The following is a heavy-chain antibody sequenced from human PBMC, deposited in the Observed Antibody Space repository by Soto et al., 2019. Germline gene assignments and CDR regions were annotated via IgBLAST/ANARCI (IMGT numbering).Heavy chain of an antibody. Sequence: ASETLSLTGAVNGGSFSDHYWTWIRQPPGKGMEWIGEIHHSGSSHYNPSFKSRATISLDTSKNQFSLDLRSVTAEDTAVYYCAKDLGRFVAAAGPFMWGQGTLVTVSS. V-gene: IGHV4-34*01. CDR2: IHHSGSS. D-gene: IGHD6-13*01. CDR3: AKDLGRFVAAAGPFM. CDR1: GGSFSDHY. J-gene: IGHJ4*02.